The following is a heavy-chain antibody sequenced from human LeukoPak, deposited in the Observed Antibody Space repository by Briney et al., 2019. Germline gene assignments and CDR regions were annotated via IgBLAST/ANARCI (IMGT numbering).Heavy chain of an antibody. CDR3: ARARGGYSYGYHY. V-gene: IGHV4-34*01. CDR1: GGSFSGYY. CDR2: INHSGST. D-gene: IGHD5-18*01. Sequence: PSETLSLTCAVYGGSFSGYYWSWIRQPPGKGLEWIGEINHSGSTNYNPSLKSRVTISVDTSKYQFSLKLSSVTAADTAVYYCARARGGYSYGYHYWGQGTLVTVSS. J-gene: IGHJ4*02.